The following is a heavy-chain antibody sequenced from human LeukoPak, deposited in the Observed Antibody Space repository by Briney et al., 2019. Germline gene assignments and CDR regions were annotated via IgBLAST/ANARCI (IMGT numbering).Heavy chain of an antibody. V-gene: IGHV3-74*01. Sequence: GGSLRLSCAASGFTFSNYWMHWVRQAPGKGPVWVSRINFDGTTTTYADSVKGRFTISRDNAKNTLYLQMNSLQVEDTALYYCARDLSWNQVDYWGQGTLVTVSS. CDR2: INFDGTTT. D-gene: IGHD1-1*01. CDR3: ARDLSWNQVDY. CDR1: GFTFSNYW. J-gene: IGHJ4*02.